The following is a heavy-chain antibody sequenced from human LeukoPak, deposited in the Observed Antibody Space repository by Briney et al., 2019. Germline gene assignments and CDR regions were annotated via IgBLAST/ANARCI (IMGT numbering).Heavy chain of an antibody. Sequence: PSETLSLTCTVSGGSISSGGYYWSWIRQPAGKGLEWIGYIYYSGSTNYNPSLKSRVTISVDTSKNQFSLKLSSVTAADTAVYYCARGALKSARYYYDNKGQGYYFDYWGQGTLVTVSS. CDR3: ARGALKSARYYYDNKGQGYYFDY. V-gene: IGHV4-61*10. J-gene: IGHJ4*02. D-gene: IGHD3-22*01. CDR2: IYYSGST. CDR1: GGSISSGGYY.